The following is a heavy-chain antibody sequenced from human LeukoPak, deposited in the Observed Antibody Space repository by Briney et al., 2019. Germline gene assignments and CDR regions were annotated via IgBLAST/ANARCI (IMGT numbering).Heavy chain of an antibody. Sequence: ASVKVSCKASGYTFTTYYMHWVRQAPGQGLEWMGILNPSSGSTSYAQRFQGRVTMTRDTSTSTFYMELRSLKSEDTAVYYCARYGEYYDSSGSYFDYWGQGTAVTVSS. J-gene: IGHJ4*02. CDR2: LNPSSGST. CDR3: ARYGEYYDSSGSYFDY. V-gene: IGHV1-46*01. CDR1: GYTFTTYY. D-gene: IGHD3-22*01.